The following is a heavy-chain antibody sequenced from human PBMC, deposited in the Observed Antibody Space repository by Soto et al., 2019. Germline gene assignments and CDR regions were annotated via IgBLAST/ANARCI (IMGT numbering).Heavy chain of an antibody. J-gene: IGHJ4*02. CDR2: IYSGGSA. CDR1: GFSVSSTY. Sequence: PGGSLRLSCAASGFSVSSTYMNWVRQAPGKGLEWVSVIYSGGSASYADSVKGRFTISRDNSKNTVYLQMSNMRADDTGAYYCAGGEEWGWRHYFDLWGQGTLVTVSS. D-gene: IGHD3-3*01. CDR3: AGGEEWGWRHYFDL. V-gene: IGHV3-53*01.